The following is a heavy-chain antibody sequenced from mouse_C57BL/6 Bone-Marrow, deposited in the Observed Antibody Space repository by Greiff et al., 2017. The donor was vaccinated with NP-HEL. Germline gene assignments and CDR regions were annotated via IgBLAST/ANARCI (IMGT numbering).Heavy chain of an antibody. CDR3: ARDPLYYYGSSPYAMDY. D-gene: IGHD1-1*01. CDR1: GFTFSSYG. Sequence: EVLLVESGGDLVKPGGSLKLSCAASGFTFSSYGMSWVRQTPDKRLEWVATISSGGSYTYYPASVKGRFTISRDNAKNTLYQQMSSLKSEDTAMYYCARDPLYYYGSSPYAMDYWGQGTSVTVSS. J-gene: IGHJ4*01. CDR2: ISSGGSYT. V-gene: IGHV5-6*01.